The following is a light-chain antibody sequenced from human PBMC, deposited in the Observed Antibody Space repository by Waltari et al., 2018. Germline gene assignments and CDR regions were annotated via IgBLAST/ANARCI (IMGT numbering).Light chain of an antibody. J-gene: IGLJ1*01. V-gene: IGLV2-11*01. CDR3: CSNAGSHTYF. CDR1: DVGGYAY. CDR2: RVT. Sequence: QSALTQPRSVSGSPGQSVTISCTGIDVGGYAYVSWYQQYPGKAPKLIIYRVTKRPAGVPDRCSGSRSGNTASLTISGLQAEDEADYYCCSNAGSHTYFFGPGTKVTVL.